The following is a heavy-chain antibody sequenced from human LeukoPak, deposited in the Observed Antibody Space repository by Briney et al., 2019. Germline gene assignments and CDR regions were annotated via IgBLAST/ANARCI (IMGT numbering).Heavy chain of an antibody. V-gene: IGHV4-61*01. J-gene: IGHJ6*02. CDR2: IYYSGST. D-gene: IGHD1-7*01. CDR1: GGSVSSGSYY. Sequence: SETLSLTCTVSGGSVSSGSYYWSWIRQPPGKGLEWIGYIYYSGSTNYNPSLKSRVTISVDTSKNQFSLKLSSVTAADTAVYYCARARAGTSKTYYYYYGMDVWGQGTTVTVSS. CDR3: ARARAGTSKTYYYYYGMDV.